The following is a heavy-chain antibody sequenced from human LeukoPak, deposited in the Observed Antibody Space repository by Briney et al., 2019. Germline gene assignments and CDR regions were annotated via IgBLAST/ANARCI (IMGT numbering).Heavy chain of an antibody. D-gene: IGHD6-13*01. CDR2: IYYSGST. CDR1: GGSISSYY. V-gene: IGHV4-59*01. Sequence: PSETLSLTCTVSGGSISSYYWGWIRQPPGKGLEWIGYIYYSGSTNYNPSLKSRVTISVDTSKNQFSLKLSSVTAADTAVYYCARASISGYSSSWYLNWFDPWGQGTLVTVSS. J-gene: IGHJ5*02. CDR3: ARASISGYSSSWYLNWFDP.